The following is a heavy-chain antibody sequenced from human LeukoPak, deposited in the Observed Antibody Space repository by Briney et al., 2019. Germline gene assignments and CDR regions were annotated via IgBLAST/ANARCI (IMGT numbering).Heavy chain of an antibody. CDR2: IIPIFGIA. CDR3: ARARTTVTGNYYYGMDV. CDR1: GGTFSSYA. V-gene: IGHV1-69*04. D-gene: IGHD4-17*01. J-gene: IGHJ6*02. Sequence: SVKVSCKASGGTFSSYAISWVRQAPGHGLEWMGRIIPIFGIANYAQKFQGRVTVTADKSTSTAYMELSSLRSEDTAVYYCARARTTVTGNYYYGMDVWGQGTTVTVSS.